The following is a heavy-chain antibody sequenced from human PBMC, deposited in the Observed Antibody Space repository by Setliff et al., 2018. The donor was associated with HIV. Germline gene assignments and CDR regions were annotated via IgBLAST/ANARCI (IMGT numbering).Heavy chain of an antibody. D-gene: IGHD3-9*01. V-gene: IGHV5-51*01. CDR2: IYPGDPDV. CDR3: ARGIGFTRRYDAFDI. CDR1: GYSFTSHW. Sequence: GESLKISCQGSGYSFTSHWIVWVRQKPGKGLEWMGIIYPGDPDVRFSPSFRGQVTISTNTSIGTVSLQWNTLKASDTAMYFCARGIGFTRRYDAFDIWGQGTMVTVSS. J-gene: IGHJ3*02.